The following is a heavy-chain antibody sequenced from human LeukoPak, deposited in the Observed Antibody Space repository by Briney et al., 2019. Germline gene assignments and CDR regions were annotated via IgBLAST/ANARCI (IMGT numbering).Heavy chain of an antibody. D-gene: IGHD2-15*01. V-gene: IGHV3-7*03. CDR1: GFSFSNYA. CDR3: ARDFGLRRSGGTCYSVYYYGMDV. CDR2: IKQGGSEE. Sequence: GGSLRLSCSASGFSFSNYAMYWVRQAPGKGLEWVANIKQGGSEEYYVDSVKGRFTISRDNAKNSLYLQMNSLRAEDTAVYYCARDFGLRRSGGTCYSVYYYGMDVWGKGTTVTVSS. J-gene: IGHJ6*04.